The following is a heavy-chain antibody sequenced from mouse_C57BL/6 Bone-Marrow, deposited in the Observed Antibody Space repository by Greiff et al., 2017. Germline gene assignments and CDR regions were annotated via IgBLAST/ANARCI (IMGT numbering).Heavy chain of an antibody. CDR3: ARGDYFFGSSPYAMDY. Sequence: QVQLQQPGAELVMPGASVKLSCKASGYTFTSYWMHGVKQRPGQGLEWIGEIDPSDSYTNYNQKFKGKSTLTVDKSSSTAYLLLSSLTSEDSAVYYCARGDYFFGSSPYAMDYWGQGTSVTVSS. CDR1: GYTFTSYW. J-gene: IGHJ4*01. CDR2: IDPSDSYT. V-gene: IGHV1-69*01. D-gene: IGHD1-1*01.